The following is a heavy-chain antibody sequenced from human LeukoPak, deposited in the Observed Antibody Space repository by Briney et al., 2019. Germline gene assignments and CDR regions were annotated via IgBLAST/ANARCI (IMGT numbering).Heavy chain of an antibody. CDR3: ARGRRKYCSSTSCARGGFDY. Sequence: SETLSLTCAVYGGSFSGYYWSWIRQPPGKGLEWIGEINHSGSTNYNPSLKSRVTISVDTSKNQFSLKLSSVTAADTAVYYCARGRRKYCSSTSCARGGFDYWGQGTLVIVSS. D-gene: IGHD2-2*01. CDR1: GGSFSGYY. J-gene: IGHJ4*02. CDR2: INHSGST. V-gene: IGHV4-34*01.